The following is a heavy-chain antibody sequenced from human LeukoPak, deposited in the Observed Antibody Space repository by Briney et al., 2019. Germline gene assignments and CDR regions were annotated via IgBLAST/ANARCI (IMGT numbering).Heavy chain of an antibody. Sequence: KPSETLSLTCTVSGGSISSYYWSWIRQPAGKGLEWIGRIYTSGSTNYNPSLKSRVTMSVDTSKNQFSLKLSAVTAADTAVYYCASPDPIAAAGNPPPMDVWGKGTTVTVSS. V-gene: IGHV4-4*07. J-gene: IGHJ6*03. D-gene: IGHD6-13*01. CDR3: ASPDPIAAAGNPPPMDV. CDR1: GGSISSYY. CDR2: IYTSGST.